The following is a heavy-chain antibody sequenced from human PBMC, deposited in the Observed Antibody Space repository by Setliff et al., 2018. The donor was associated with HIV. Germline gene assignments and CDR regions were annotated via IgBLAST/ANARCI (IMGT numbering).Heavy chain of an antibody. CDR2: LNPRSGGS. V-gene: IGHV1-2*02. J-gene: IGHJ5*02. CDR1: GYTFSGYY. Sequence: ASVKVSCKASGYTFSGYYIHWVRQAPGQGLEWMGWLNPRSGGSDYAQRFQGRVTMTRDTSISTAYMELSRLTSDDTAVYYCARGRTYDSSGYIGNWFDPWGQGTLVTVSS. D-gene: IGHD3-22*01. CDR3: ARGRTYDSSGYIGNWFDP.